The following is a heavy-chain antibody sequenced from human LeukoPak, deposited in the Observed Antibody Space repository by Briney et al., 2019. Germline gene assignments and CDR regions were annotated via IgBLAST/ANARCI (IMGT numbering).Heavy chain of an antibody. CDR3: AKALGRQQLPGDAFDI. J-gene: IGHJ3*02. CDR2: ISYDGSNE. D-gene: IGHD6-13*01. CDR1: GFTFSSYV. Sequence: GGSLRLSCAASGFTFSSYVMHWVRQAPGKGLEWVAIISYDGSNEYYADSVKGRFTISRDNSKNTLYLQMNSLRAADTAVYYCAKALGRQQLPGDAFDIWGQGTMVTVSS. V-gene: IGHV3-30*04.